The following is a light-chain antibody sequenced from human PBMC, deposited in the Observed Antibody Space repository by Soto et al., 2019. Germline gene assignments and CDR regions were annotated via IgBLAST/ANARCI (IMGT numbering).Light chain of an antibody. CDR2: GAS. V-gene: IGKV3-20*01. CDR3: QQYGSSGT. J-gene: IGKJ1*01. CDR1: PSVSGSN. Sequence: EIVLTQSPGTLSLSQGERATLSCRASPSVSGSNLAWYQQKPGQAPRLVIYGASFRAAGIPARFSASGSGTVFTLTISILEPEDFAVYYCQQYGSSGTFGQGTKVDI.